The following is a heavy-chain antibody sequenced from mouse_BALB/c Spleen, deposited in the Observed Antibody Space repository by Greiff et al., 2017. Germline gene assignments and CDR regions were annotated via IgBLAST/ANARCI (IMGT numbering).Heavy chain of an antibody. CDR1: GDSITSGY. CDR3: ARYLSLPDYFDY. CDR2: ISYSGST. D-gene: IGHD5-5*01. J-gene: IGHJ2*01. Sequence: VQLQQSGPSLVKPSQTLSLTCSVTGDSITSGYWNWIRKFPGNKLEYMGYISYSGSTYYNPSLKSRISITRDTSKNQYYLQLNSVTTEDTATYYCARYLSLPDYFDYWGQGTTLTVSS. V-gene: IGHV3-8*02.